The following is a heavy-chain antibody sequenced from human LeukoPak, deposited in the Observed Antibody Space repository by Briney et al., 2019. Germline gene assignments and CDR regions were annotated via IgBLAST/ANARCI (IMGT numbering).Heavy chain of an antibody. D-gene: IGHD4-23*01. V-gene: IGHV3-74*01. CDR3: ARLQPSFNGGHDS. CDR1: GFTCSSYW. CDR2: IKGDGGIT. Sequence: QPGGSLRISCAAPGFTCSSYWMQWVRQAPGKGLVWVSRIKGDGGITNYADSVDGRFTISRDNAKTTLFLQINSLRVHATAEYYCARLQPSFNGGHDSWGQGTLVTVSS. J-gene: IGHJ5*01.